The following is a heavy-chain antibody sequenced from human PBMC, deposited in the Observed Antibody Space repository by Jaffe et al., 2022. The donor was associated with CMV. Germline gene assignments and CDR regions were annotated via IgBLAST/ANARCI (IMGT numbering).Heavy chain of an antibody. J-gene: IGHJ1*01. CDR2: IKSKTDGGTT. CDR3: TTDQSMEPPSILFLNGVVQH. Sequence: EVQLVESGGGLVKPGGSLRLSCAASGFTFSNAWMSWVRQAPGKGLEWVGRIKSKTDGGTTDYAAPVKGRFTISRDDSKNTLYLQMNSLKTEDTAVYYCTTDQSMEPPSILFLNGVVQHWGQGTLVTVSS. V-gene: IGHV3-15*01. D-gene: IGHD1-1*01. CDR1: GFTFSNAW.